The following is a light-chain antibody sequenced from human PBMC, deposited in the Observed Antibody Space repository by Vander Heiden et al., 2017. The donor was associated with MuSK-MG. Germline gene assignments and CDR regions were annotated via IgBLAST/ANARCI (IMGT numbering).Light chain of an antibody. J-gene: IGKJ1*01. CDR2: AAS. CDR3: QQSYSTPWT. V-gene: IGKV1-39*01. CDR1: QSISSY. Sequence: DVQMTQSPSSLSASVGDRVTITCRASQSISSYLNWYQQKPGKAPKLLIYAASSLQSGVPSRFSGSGSGTDFTLTISSLQPGDFATYYCQQSYSTPWTFGQGTKVEIK.